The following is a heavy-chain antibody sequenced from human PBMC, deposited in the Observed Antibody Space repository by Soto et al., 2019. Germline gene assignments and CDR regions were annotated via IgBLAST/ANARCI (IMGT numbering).Heavy chain of an antibody. CDR2: IYYSGAT. CDR3: ARQAVPKGEWDGDYVAL. D-gene: IGHD4-17*01. V-gene: IGHV4-39*01. CDR1: GGSINSSYYN. J-gene: IGHJ4*02. Sequence: SETLSLTCAVSGGSINSSYYNWARHRQPPGRGLEWIGNIYYSGATYYNPSPKSRVTIFVDTSQNQFSMKVKSLTAADKAVYYCARQAVPKGEWDGDYVALGGQATLVTDSS.